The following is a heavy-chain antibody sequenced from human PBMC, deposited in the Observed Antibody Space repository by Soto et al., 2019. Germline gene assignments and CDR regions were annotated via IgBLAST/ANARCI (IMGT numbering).Heavy chain of an antibody. Sequence: QVQLVQSGAEVKQPGSSVKVSCKASGGTFSSYAISWLRQAQGQGLEWLGGIIPIFGTANYAQKFQGRVTITADEYTSTAYMSVSSLRSEDTAVYYCARRNIYSSGWYVWPVWCQGALVTVS. CDR1: GGTFSSYA. V-gene: IGHV1-69*01. CDR3: ARRNIYSSGWYVWPV. D-gene: IGHD6-19*01. CDR2: IIPIFGTA. J-gene: IGHJ4*02.